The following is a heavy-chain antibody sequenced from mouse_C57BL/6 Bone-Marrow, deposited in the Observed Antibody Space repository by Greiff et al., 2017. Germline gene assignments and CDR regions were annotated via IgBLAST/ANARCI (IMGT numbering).Heavy chain of an antibody. V-gene: IGHV2-2*01. J-gene: IGHJ1*03. CDR2: IWSGGST. CDR1: GFSLTSYG. D-gene: IGHD2-1*01. CDR3: ARDGNFRWYFDV. Sequence: VKLVESGPGLVQPSPSLSITCTVSGFSLTSYGVHWVRQSPGKGLEWLGVIWSGGSTDYNAAFISRLSISKDNSKCQVFFKMNSLQADDTAIYYYARDGNFRWYFDVWGTGTMVTVSS.